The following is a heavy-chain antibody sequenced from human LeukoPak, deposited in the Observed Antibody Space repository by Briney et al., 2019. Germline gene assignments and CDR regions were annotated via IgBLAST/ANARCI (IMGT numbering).Heavy chain of an antibody. CDR3: ARVVFGYGDNSDYYYMDV. CDR1: GGTFSSYA. V-gene: IGHV1-69*05. Sequence: ASVKVSCKASGGTFSSYAISWVRQAPGQGLEWMGGIIPIFGTANYAQKFQGRVTITTDESTSTAYMELSSLRSEDTAVYYCARVVFGYGDNSDYYYMDVWGKGTTVTVSS. D-gene: IGHD4-23*01. J-gene: IGHJ6*03. CDR2: IIPIFGTA.